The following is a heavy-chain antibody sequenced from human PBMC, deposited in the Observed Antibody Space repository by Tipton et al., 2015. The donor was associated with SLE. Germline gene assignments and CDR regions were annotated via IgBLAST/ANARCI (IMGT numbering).Heavy chain of an antibody. CDR2: IYSGGTT. CDR3: ARDLRMANRYFDL. V-gene: IGHV3-53*01. D-gene: IGHD5-24*01. Sequence: VQLVQSGGGLIQPGGSLRLSCAAPGFIVSSNYMSWVRQVPGKGLEWVSTIYSGGTTYYADSVKGRFTISRDNSKNTLYLQMNSLRAEDTAVYYCARDLRMANRYFDLWGRGTLVTVSS. J-gene: IGHJ2*01. CDR1: GFIVSSNY.